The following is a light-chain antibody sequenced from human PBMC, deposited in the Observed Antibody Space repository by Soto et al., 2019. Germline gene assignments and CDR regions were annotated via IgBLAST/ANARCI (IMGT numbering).Light chain of an antibody. CDR3: QQYNSYPWT. J-gene: IGKJ1*01. CDR2: DAS. CDR1: QTISTY. V-gene: IGKV1-5*01. Sequence: DIQMTQSPSRLSASVGDRATITCRASQTISTYLNWYQQKPGKAPKLLIYDASSLESGVPSRFSGSGSGTDFTLTISSLQPDDFATYYCQQYNSYPWTFGQGTKVDIK.